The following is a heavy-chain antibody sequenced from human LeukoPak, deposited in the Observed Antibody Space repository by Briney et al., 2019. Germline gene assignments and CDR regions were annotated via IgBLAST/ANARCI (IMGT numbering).Heavy chain of an antibody. CDR1: GGSISSYY. J-gene: IGHJ3*02. CDR3: ARWGAHGAYDFDI. Sequence: SETLSLTCTVSGGSISSYYWSWIRQPPGKGLEWIGYIYYSGSTNHNPSLKSRVTISVDTSKNQFSLKLSSVTAADTAVYYCARWGAHGAYDFDIWGQGTMVTVSS. D-gene: IGHD1-26*01. V-gene: IGHV4-59*12. CDR2: IYYSGST.